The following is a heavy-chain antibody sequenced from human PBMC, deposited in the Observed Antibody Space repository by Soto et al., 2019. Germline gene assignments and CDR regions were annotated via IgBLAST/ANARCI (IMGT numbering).Heavy chain of an antibody. Sequence: EVQLVESGGGLVKPGGSLRVSCEASGFRFNSYSMNWVRQAPQKGLEWVSLLDARSNYIYYADSVKGRFTISRDNARNSLYLQMDSLRVEDTAVYYCVRENEMAGATSAFEYWGEGTPVTVSS. D-gene: IGHD1-26*01. CDR2: LDARSNYI. V-gene: IGHV3-21*02. J-gene: IGHJ4*02. CDR3: VRENEMAGATSAFEY. CDR1: GFRFNSYS.